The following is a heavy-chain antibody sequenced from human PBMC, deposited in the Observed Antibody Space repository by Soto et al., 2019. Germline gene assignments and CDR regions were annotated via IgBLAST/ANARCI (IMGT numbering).Heavy chain of an antibody. CDR3: ARAPKVSGSSQTRPDF. CDR2: ISQSGNT. Sequence: SETLSLTCSIYSGSFSGYYWSWIRQPPGKGLEWIGEISQSGNTNYSPSLQSRVSISIDTSMKQFSLNLASVSAAEKAVYYCARAPKVSGSSQTRPDFWGQGTLVTVSS. D-gene: IGHD6-6*01. CDR1: SGSFSGYY. J-gene: IGHJ4*02. V-gene: IGHV4-34*01.